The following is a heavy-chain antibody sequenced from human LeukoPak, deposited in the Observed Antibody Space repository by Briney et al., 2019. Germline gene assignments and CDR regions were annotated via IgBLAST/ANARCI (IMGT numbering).Heavy chain of an antibody. CDR3: AARITMIVVESTPLDY. CDR2: IIPIFGTA. D-gene: IGHD3-22*01. CDR1: GGTFSSYA. Sequence: GSSVKVSCKASGGTFSSYAISWVRQAPGQGLEWMGGIIPIFGTANYAQKFQGRVTITADESTSTAYMELSSLRSEDTGVYYCAARITMIVVESTPLDYWGQGTLVTVSS. V-gene: IGHV1-69*01. J-gene: IGHJ4*02.